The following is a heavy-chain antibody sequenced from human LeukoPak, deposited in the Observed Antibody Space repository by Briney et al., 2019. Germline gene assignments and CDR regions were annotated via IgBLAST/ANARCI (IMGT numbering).Heavy chain of an antibody. D-gene: IGHD6-13*01. CDR3: AKSFGPVIAAAGTGAD. J-gene: IGHJ4*02. CDR1: GFTCSSYA. V-gene: IGHV3-23*01. CDR2: ISGSGTST. Sequence: GGSLRLSCAASGFTCSSYAMNWVRQAPGKGLEWVSVISGSGTSTDYADSVKGRFTISRDNSKNTLYLQMNSLRAEDTAVYYCAKSFGPVIAAAGTGADWGQGTLVTVSS.